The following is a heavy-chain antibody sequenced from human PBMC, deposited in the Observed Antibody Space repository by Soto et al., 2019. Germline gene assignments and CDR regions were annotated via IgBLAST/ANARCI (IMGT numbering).Heavy chain of an antibody. Sequence: ASVKVSCKASGYTFTGYYMHWVRQAPGQGLEWMGWINPNSGGTNYAQKFQGWVTMTRDTSISTAYMELSRLRSDDTAVYYCARWAAPNYYYYGMDVWGQGTTVTVSS. D-gene: IGHD6-6*01. J-gene: IGHJ6*02. CDR1: GYTFTGYY. V-gene: IGHV1-2*04. CDR2: INPNSGGT. CDR3: ARWAAPNYYYYGMDV.